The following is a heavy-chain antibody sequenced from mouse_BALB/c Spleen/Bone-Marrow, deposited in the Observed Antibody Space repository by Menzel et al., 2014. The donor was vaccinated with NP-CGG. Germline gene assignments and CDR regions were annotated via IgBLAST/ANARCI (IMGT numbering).Heavy chain of an antibody. Sequence: DLVKPGASVKLSCKASGYSFASYWTNWLKQRPGQCLEWIGRLAPGSGSTYYNEMFKGKATLTADTSSSTAYIQLSSLSSEDSAVYFCARYDYAIDYWGQGTSVTVSS. V-gene: IGHV1S41*01. CDR2: LAPGSGST. CDR3: ARYDYAIDY. D-gene: IGHD2-3*01. J-gene: IGHJ4*01. CDR1: GYSFASYW.